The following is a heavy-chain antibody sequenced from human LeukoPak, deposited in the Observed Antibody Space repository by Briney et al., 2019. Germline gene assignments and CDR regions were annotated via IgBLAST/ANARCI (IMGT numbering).Heavy chain of an antibody. V-gene: IGHV4-34*01. CDR3: ATLARGGLLWFGGG. CDR1: GGSFSDYY. J-gene: IGHJ4*02. Sequence: SETLSLTCAVYGGSFSDYYWTWIRQPPGKGLEWIGEINHSGSPNNNPSLKSRVSISFDTSKNQFSLKLSSVTAADTAVYYCATLARGGLLWFGGGWGQGTLVTVSS. D-gene: IGHD3-10*01. CDR2: INHSGSP.